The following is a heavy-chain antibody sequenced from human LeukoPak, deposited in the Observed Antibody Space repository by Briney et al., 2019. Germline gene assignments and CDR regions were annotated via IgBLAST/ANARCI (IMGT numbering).Heavy chain of an antibody. J-gene: IGHJ4*02. CDR1: GYTLTELS. V-gene: IGHV1-24*01. Sequence: ASVKVSCKVSGYTLTELSMHWVRQAPGKGLEWMGGFDPEDGETIYAQKFQGRVTMTEDTSTDTAYMELSSLRSEDTAVYYCATDRGAPKLRFLEWLFRYWGQGTLVTVSS. CDR2: FDPEDGET. CDR3: ATDRGAPKLRFLEWLFRY. D-gene: IGHD3-3*01.